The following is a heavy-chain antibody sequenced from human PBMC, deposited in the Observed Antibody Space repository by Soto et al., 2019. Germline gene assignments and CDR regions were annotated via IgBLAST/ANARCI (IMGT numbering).Heavy chain of an antibody. CDR2: IDPSDSYT. J-gene: IGHJ6*02. CDR3: ARGGCSGGSCLVNGYYYYGMDV. CDR1: GYSFTSYW. D-gene: IGHD2-15*01. Sequence: PGESLKISCKGSGYSFTSYWISWVRQMPGKGLEWMGRIDPSDSYTNYSPSFQGHVTISADKSISTAYLQWSSLKASDTAMYYCARGGCSGGSCLVNGYYYYGMDVWGQGTTVTVSS. V-gene: IGHV5-10-1*01.